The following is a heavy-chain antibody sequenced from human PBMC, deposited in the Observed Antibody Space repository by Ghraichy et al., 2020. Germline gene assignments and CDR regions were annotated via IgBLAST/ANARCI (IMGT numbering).Heavy chain of an antibody. J-gene: IGHJ4*02. CDR2: ISSSSSYI. CDR3: ARDPSIYSGYDLYGAYFDY. Sequence: GGSLRLSCAASGFTFSSYSMNWVRQAPGKGLEWVSSISSSSSYIYYADSVKGRFTISRDNAKNSLYLQMNSLRAEDTAVYYCARDPSIYSGYDLYGAYFDYWGQGTLVTVSS. D-gene: IGHD5-12*01. CDR1: GFTFSSYS. V-gene: IGHV3-21*01.